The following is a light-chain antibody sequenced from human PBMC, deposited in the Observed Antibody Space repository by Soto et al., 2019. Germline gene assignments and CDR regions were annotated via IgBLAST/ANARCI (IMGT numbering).Light chain of an antibody. CDR2: DTT. CDR3: LLFYTDIRV. V-gene: IGLV7-46*01. J-gene: IGLJ2*01. Sequence: QAVVTQEPSLTVSPGGTVTLTCGSSTGAVTSGHYPYWFQQKPGQAPRTLIYDTTNKHSWTPARFSGSLLGGKAALTLSGAQPEDEADYYCLLFYTDIRVFGGGIKLTVL. CDR1: TGAVTSGHY.